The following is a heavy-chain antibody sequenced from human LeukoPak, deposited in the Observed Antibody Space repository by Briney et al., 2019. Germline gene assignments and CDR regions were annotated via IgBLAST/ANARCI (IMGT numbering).Heavy chain of an antibody. Sequence: GGSLRLSCAASGFTFSSYATHWVRQAPGKGLEWVAVISYDGSNKYYADSVKGRFTISRDNSKNTLYLQMNSLRAEDTAVYYCARGGDIVVVPADNWFDPWGQGTLVTVSS. V-gene: IGHV3-30*01. J-gene: IGHJ5*02. CDR1: GFTFSSYA. D-gene: IGHD2-2*01. CDR2: ISYDGSNK. CDR3: ARGGDIVVVPADNWFDP.